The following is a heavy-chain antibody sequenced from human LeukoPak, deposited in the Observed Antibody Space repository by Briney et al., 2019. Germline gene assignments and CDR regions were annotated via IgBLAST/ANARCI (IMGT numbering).Heavy chain of an antibody. CDR3: ARDSNGGGGDWFDP. J-gene: IGHJ5*02. CDR2: INPNSGGT. Sequence: ASVKVSCKASGYTLTGYYMHWVRQAPGQGLEWMGWINPNSGGTNYAQKFQGRVTMTRDTSISTAYMELSRLRSDGTAVYYCARDSNGGGGDWFDPWGQGTLVTVSS. V-gene: IGHV1-2*02. CDR1: GYTLTGYY. D-gene: IGHD3-16*01.